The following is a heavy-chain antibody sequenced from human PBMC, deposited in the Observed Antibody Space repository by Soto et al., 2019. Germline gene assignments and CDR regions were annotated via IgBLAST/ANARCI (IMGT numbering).Heavy chain of an antibody. D-gene: IGHD3-10*01. J-gene: IGHJ6*02. CDR2: ISYDGSNK. CDR1: GFTFSSYG. V-gene: IGHV3-30*18. Sequence: QVQLVESGGGVVQPGRSLRLSCAASGFTFSSYGMHWVRQAPGKGLEWVAVISYDGSNKYYADSVKGRFTISRDNSKNTLYLQMNSLRAEDTAVYYCAKDIYGSGSVYYYGMDVWGQGTTVTVSS. CDR3: AKDIYGSGSVYYYGMDV.